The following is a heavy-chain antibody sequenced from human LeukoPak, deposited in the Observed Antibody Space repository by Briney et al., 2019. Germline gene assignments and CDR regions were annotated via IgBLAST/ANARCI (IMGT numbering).Heavy chain of an antibody. Sequence: GGSLRLSCAASGFTFSSYSMNWVPHAPGKGLGWVSYISSSSSYIYYADSVKGRFTISRDNPKNSLYLQMDSLRAEDSAVYYCAREWELLYYFDYWGQGTLVTVSS. CDR1: GFTFSSYS. V-gene: IGHV3-21*05. CDR2: ISSSSSYI. J-gene: IGHJ4*02. CDR3: AREWELLYYFDY. D-gene: IGHD1-26*01.